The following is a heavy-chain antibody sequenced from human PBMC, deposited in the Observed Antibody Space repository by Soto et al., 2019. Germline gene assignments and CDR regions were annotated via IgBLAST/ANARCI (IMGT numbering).Heavy chain of an antibody. J-gene: IGHJ4*02. D-gene: IGHD6-19*01. CDR3: AKESLKTPVTGPVDC. CDR2: ISGSGGST. V-gene: IGHV3-23*01. CDR1: GFTFSSYA. Sequence: EVQLLESGGGLVQPGGSQRLSCTASGFTFSSYALSWVRQAPGKGLEWVSSISGSGGSTYYADSVKGRVTISRDNSKKTLYLQMSSLRAEDTAGYYCAKESLKTPVTGPVDCWGQGTVVTVSS.